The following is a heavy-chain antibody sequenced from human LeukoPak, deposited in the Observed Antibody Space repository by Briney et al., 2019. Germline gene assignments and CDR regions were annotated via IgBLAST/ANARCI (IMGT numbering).Heavy chain of an antibody. J-gene: IGHJ2*01. V-gene: IGHV4-38-2*01. Sequence: SETLSLTCAVSGYSISSGYYWGWIRQPPGKGLEWIGSIYHSGSTYYNPSLKSRVTISVDTSKNQFSLKLSSVTAADTAVYYCARTLVVPAAMGYFGLWGRGTLVTVSS. D-gene: IGHD2-2*01. CDR3: ARTLVVPAAMGYFGL. CDR2: IYHSGST. CDR1: GYSISSGYY.